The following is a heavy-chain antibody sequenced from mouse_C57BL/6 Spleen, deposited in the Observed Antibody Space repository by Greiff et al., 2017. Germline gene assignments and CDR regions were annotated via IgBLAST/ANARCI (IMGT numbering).Heavy chain of an antibody. J-gene: IGHJ1*03. CDR3: ARSCYGSSYWYFDV. Sequence: DVKLVESGGGLVKPGGSLKLSCAASGFTFSSYTMSWVRQTPEKRLEWVATISGGGGNTYYPDSVKGGFTISRDNAKNTLNLHMSRLRSEDTALSYCARSCYGSSYWYFDVWGTGTTVTVSS. D-gene: IGHD1-1*01. CDR1: GFTFSSYT. CDR2: ISGGGGNT. V-gene: IGHV5-9*01.